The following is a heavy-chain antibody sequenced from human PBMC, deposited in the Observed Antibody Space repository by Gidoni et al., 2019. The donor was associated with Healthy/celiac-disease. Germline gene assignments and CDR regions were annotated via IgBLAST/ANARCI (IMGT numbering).Heavy chain of an antibody. V-gene: IGHV2-5*02. Sequence: QITLKESGPTLVKPTQTLTLTCTFSGFSLSTSGVGVGWIRQPSGKALECLALIYWDDDKRYSPSLKSRLTITKDTSKNQVVLTMTNMNPVDTATYYCAHRVMYFHWFDPWGQGTLVTVSS. CDR3: AHRVMYFHWFDP. D-gene: IGHD3-16*01. J-gene: IGHJ5*02. CDR2: IYWDDDK. CDR1: GFSLSTSGVG.